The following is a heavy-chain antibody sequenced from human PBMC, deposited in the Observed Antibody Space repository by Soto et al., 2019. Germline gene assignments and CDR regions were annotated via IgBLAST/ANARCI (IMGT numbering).Heavy chain of an antibody. CDR2: ISYDGSNK. CDR1: GFTFSSYG. D-gene: IGHD2-15*01. Sequence: GESLKISCAASGFTFSSYGMHWVRQAPGKGLEWVAVISYDGSNKYYADSVKGRFTISRDNSKNTLYLQMNSLRAEDTAVYYCAKDSHCSGGSCYSGFDYWGQGTLVTVSS. V-gene: IGHV3-30*18. CDR3: AKDSHCSGGSCYSGFDY. J-gene: IGHJ4*02.